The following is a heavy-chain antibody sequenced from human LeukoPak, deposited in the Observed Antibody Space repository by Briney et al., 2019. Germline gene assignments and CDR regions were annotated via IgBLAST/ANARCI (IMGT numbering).Heavy chain of an antibody. V-gene: IGHV1-2*06. CDR2: INPNSGGT. CDR1: GYTFTGYY. CDR3: ARDSVPHYYDSSGYYGSTDNFDY. Sequence: ASVKVSCKASGYTFTGYYMHWVRQAPGQGLEWMGRINPNSGGTNYAQKFQGRVTMTRVTSISTAYMELSRLRSDDTAVYYCARDSVPHYYDSSGYYGSTDNFDYWGQGTLVTVSS. J-gene: IGHJ4*02. D-gene: IGHD3-22*01.